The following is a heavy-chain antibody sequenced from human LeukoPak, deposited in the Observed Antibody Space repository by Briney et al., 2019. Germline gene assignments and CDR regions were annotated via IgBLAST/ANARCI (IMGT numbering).Heavy chain of an antibody. D-gene: IGHD3-10*01. CDR2: ISSSGSTI. Sequence: PGGSLRLSCAASGFTFSDYYMSWIRPAPGKGLEWVSYISSSGSTIYYADSVKGRFTISRDNAKHSLHLQMNSLRAEDTAVYYCARTVSGWYGELVDYWGQGTVVTVS. J-gene: IGHJ4*02. CDR1: GFTFSDYY. V-gene: IGHV3-11*01. CDR3: ARTVSGWYGELVDY.